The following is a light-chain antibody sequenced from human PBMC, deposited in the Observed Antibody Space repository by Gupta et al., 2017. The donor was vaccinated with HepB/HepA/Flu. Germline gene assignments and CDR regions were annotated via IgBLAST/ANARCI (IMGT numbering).Light chain of an antibody. CDR2: AAS. V-gene: IGKV1-39*01. CDR3: QQHYRTHPCT. CDR1: QSISSY. J-gene: IGKJ3*01. Sequence: DIQMTQSPSSLSASVGDRVTITCRVSQSISSYLNWYQQKPGKAPRLLIYAASSLQSGVPSRFISSGSGTDFTLTISSLQPEDFATYYCQQHYRTHPCTFGPGTKVDIK.